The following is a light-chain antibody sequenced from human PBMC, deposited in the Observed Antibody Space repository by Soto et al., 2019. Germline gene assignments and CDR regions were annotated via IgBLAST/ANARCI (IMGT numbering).Light chain of an antibody. J-gene: IGKJ1*01. V-gene: IGKV1-5*01. CDR3: QQYNSYWT. Sequence: DIQMTQSPSTLSASVGDRVTITCRASQSISSWLAWYQQKPGKAPKLLIYDASSLGSGVPSRFSGSGSGTAFTLTISSLQPDDFATYYCQQYNSYWTFGQGTKVEIK. CDR1: QSISSW. CDR2: DAS.